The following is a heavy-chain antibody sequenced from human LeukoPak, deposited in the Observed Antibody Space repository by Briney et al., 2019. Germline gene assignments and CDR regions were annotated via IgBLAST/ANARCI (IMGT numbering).Heavy chain of an antibody. CDR3: ARSPYSSGWPYYYYYYYMDV. D-gene: IGHD6-19*01. V-gene: IGHV1-18*01. CDR2: ISAYNGNT. CDR1: GYTFSSYG. J-gene: IGHJ6*03. Sequence: ASVKVSCKASGYTFSSYGISWVRQAPGQGLEWMGWISAYNGNTNYAQNVQGRVTMTTDTSTSTVYMELRSLRSDDTAVYYCARSPYSSGWPYYYYYYYMDVWGKGTTVTISS.